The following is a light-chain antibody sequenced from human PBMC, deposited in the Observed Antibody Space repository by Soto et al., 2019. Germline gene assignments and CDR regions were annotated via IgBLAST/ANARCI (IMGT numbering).Light chain of an antibody. CDR3: KVWDSSSDHPAVV. J-gene: IGLJ2*01. Sequence: SYELTQPPSVSVAPGKTARITCGGNNIGSKSVHWYQQKPGQAPVLVIYYDSDRPSGIPERFSGSNSGNTATLTISRVEAGDEADYYCKVWDSSSDHPAVVFGGGTKLTVL. CDR1: NIGSKS. V-gene: IGLV3-21*04. CDR2: YDS.